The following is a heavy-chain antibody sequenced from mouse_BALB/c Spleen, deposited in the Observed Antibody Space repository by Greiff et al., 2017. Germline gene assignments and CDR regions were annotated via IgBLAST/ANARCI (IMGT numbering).Heavy chain of an antibody. CDR3: ARGNYGSSGGYYAMDY. V-gene: IGHV5-6-5*01. J-gene: IGHJ4*01. D-gene: IGHD1-1*01. CDR1: GFTFSSYA. Sequence: EVQLQESGGGLVKPGGSLKLSCAASGFTFSSYAMSWVRQTPEKRLEWVASISSGGSTYYPDSVKGRFTISRDNARNILYLQMSSLRSEDTAMYYCARGNYGSSGGYYAMDYWGQGTSVTVSS. CDR2: ISSGGST.